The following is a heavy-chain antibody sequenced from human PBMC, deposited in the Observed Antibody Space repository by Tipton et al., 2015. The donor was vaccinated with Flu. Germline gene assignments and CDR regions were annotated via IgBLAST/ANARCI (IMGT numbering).Heavy chain of an antibody. V-gene: IGHV4-4*07. D-gene: IGHD3-10*01. CDR3: ARFSVRGESDY. CDR2: IYSSGST. Sequence: TLSLTCTVSGGSINSYYWSWIRQSAGKGLEWIGRIYSSGSTNYNPSLKSRVTMSVDTSKNQFSLKMSSVTAADTAVYYCARFSVRGESDYWGQGMLVTVSS. CDR1: GGSINSYY. J-gene: IGHJ4*02.